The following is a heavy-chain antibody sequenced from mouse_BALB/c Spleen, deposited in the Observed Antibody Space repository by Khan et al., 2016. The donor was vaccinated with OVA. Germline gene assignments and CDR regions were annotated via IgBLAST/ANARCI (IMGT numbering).Heavy chain of an antibody. J-gene: IGHJ3*01. CDR3: AREASSWDFAFPY. D-gene: IGHD4-1*01. Sequence: VQLQQSGPELVEPGASVKMSCKASGYTFTNYVIHWVKQKPGQGLEWIGYINPDNAGTRYNEKFKDKATLTSDISSTSAYMELLSLTSEDSAVYYCAREASSWDFAFPYWGQGTLVTGSA. CDR1: GYTFTNYV. CDR2: INPDNAGT. V-gene: IGHV1S136*01.